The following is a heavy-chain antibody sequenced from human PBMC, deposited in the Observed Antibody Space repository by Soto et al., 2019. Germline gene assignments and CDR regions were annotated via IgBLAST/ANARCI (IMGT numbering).Heavy chain of an antibody. J-gene: IGHJ4*02. CDR1: GGSFSGYY. Sequence: SLTCAVYGGSFSGYYWSWIRQPPGKGLEWIGEINHSGSTNYNPSLKSRVTISVDTSKNQFSLKLSSVTAADTAVYYCARGRELEQRKTNLDYWGQGTLLTVS. CDR2: INHSGST. V-gene: IGHV4-34*01. D-gene: IGHD1-1*01. CDR3: ARGRELEQRKTNLDY.